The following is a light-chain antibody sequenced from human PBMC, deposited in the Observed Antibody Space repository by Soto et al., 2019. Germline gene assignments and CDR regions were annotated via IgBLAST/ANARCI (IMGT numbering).Light chain of an antibody. Sequence: ELTHSPATLSLSPCQRAALSVSASHSVDTSNVAWYQQRPGQAPRVLIYGASNRAAGIPDRFSGSGSGTDFTLTISSLEPEDSAVYHCQQYGSSWWAFGHGTKVDIK. V-gene: IGKV3-20*01. CDR1: HSVDTSN. CDR3: QQYGSSWWA. CDR2: GAS. J-gene: IGKJ1*01.